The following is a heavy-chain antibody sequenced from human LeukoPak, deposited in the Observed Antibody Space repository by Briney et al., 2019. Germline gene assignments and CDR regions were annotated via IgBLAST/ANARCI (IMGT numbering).Heavy chain of an antibody. CDR3: AKDSGPYTSGYYGH. Sequence: GGSLRLSCAASGFTFSSYWMHWVRQAPGKRLEWVSAISGGGGTTYYADSVKGRFTISRDNSKNTLFLQMNSLRAEDTAVYYCAKDSGPYTSGYYGHWGQGTLVTVSS. CDR2: ISGGGGTT. CDR1: GFTFSSYW. J-gene: IGHJ4*02. V-gene: IGHV3-23*01. D-gene: IGHD3-22*01.